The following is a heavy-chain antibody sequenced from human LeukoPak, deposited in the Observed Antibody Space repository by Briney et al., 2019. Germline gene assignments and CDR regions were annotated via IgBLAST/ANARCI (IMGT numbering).Heavy chain of an antibody. CDR3: ARRPYCSAASCYTRHYFDY. Sequence: GGSLRLSCAASGFTFDDDAMSWVRQAPGKGLEWVSGINWSGGSTAYADSVKGRFTISRDNAKNSLYLQMDSLRAEDTALYYCARRPYCSAASCYTRHYFDYWGQGTRVTVSS. CDR1: GFTFDDDA. CDR2: INWSGGST. J-gene: IGHJ4*02. D-gene: IGHD2-2*02. V-gene: IGHV3-20*04.